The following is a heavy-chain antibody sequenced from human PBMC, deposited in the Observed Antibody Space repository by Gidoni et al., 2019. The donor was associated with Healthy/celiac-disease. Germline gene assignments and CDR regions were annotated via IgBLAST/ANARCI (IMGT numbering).Heavy chain of an antibody. CDR3: ARAFLCFDY. Sequence: QVQLGEAGGGVVQPGRSLRLCCAAAGFTFSSYAMHWVRQDPGKGLEWVAVISYDGSNKYYADSVNGRFTISRDNSKNTLYLQMNSLRAEDTAVYYCARAFLCFDYWGQGTLVTVSS. V-gene: IGHV3-30-3*01. D-gene: IGHD2-2*01. CDR1: GFTFSSYA. J-gene: IGHJ4*02. CDR2: ISYDGSNK.